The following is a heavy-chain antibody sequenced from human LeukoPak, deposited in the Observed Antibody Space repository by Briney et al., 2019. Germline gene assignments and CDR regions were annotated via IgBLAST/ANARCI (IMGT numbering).Heavy chain of an antibody. J-gene: IGHJ4*02. CDR3: ARPLNAGGVMTTVSY. CDR2: IYPGDSDT. D-gene: IGHD4-11*01. CDR1: GYSFTSYW. V-gene: IGHV5-51*01. Sequence: KPGESLKISCKGSGYSFTSYWIGWVRQMPGKGLEWMGIIYPGDSDTRYSPSFQGQVTISADKSISTAYLQWSSLKASDTAMYYCARPLNAGGVMTTVSYWGQGTLVTVSS.